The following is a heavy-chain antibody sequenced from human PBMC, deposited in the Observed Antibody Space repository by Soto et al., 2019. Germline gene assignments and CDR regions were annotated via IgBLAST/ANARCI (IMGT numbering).Heavy chain of an antibody. CDR2: FYYRGNA. CDR1: DDSINSDKYY. V-gene: IGHV4-39*01. Sequence: SETLSLTCSVSDDSINSDKYYWGWVRQPPGKGLEWIGSFYYRGNAYYNPPPQPRVTISLDKSKSQFSLKLNSVTAADSAVYFCARLEGLATISYYFAYWGQGTLVTVSS. J-gene: IGHJ4*02. D-gene: IGHD3-9*01. CDR3: ARLEGLATISYYFAY.